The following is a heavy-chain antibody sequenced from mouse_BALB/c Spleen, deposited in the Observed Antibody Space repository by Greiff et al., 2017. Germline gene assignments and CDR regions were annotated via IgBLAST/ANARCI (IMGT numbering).Heavy chain of an antibody. CDR3: ASPYGNTPDYYAMDY. CDR1: GFTFSSYG. CDR2: ISSGGSYT. V-gene: IGHV5-6*02. J-gene: IGHJ4*01. Sequence: DVMLVESGGDLVKPGGSLKLSCAASGFTFSSYGMSWVRQTPDKRLEWVATISSGGSYTYYPDSVKGRFTISRDNAKNTLYLQMSSLKSEDTAMYYCASPYGNTPDYYAMDYWGQGTSVTVSS. D-gene: IGHD2-1*01.